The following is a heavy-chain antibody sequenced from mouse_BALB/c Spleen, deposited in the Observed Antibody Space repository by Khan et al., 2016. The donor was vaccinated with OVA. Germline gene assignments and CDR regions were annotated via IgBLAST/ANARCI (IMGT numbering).Heavy chain of an antibody. Sequence: QVQLKESGPGLVAPSQSLSITCTVSGFSLTDYGVSWIRQPPGKGLEWLGLIWGGGTTYYNSVLNSRLSISKDNSKSQVFLNMNSLQTDDTAKYYCAKLLWSHYYALDYWGQGTSVTVSS. J-gene: IGHJ4*01. CDR3: AKLLWSHYYALDY. V-gene: IGHV2-6-5*01. D-gene: IGHD1-1*02. CDR2: IWGGGTT. CDR1: GFSLTDYG.